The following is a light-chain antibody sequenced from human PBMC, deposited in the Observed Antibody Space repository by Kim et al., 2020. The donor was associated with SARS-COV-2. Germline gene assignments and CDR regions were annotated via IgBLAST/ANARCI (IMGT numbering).Light chain of an antibody. J-gene: IGKJ1*01. V-gene: IGKV3-15*01. CDR2: GAS. Sequence: EIVMTQSPATLSVSPGERATLSCRAGQIVSSDLAWYQQKPGQAPRLLIYGASTRATGIPARFSGSGSGTEFTLTISSLQSEDFAVYYCQQYNNWPRTFGQGTKVDIK. CDR3: QQYNNWPRT. CDR1: QIVSSD.